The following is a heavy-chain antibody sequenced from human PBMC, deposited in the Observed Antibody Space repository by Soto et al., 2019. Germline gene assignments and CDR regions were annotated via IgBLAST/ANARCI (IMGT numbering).Heavy chain of an antibody. Sequence: GGSLRLSCAASGFTFRTYAMNWVRQAPGKGLEWISAISGSGSFTHYADSVRGRFTISRDNSQNQLYLQMNNLRGDDTAMYYCAKIPTGSGSSKFDYWGQGIQVTVSS. CDR3: AKIPTGSGSSKFDY. D-gene: IGHD3-10*01. V-gene: IGHV3-23*01. CDR1: GFTFRTYA. J-gene: IGHJ4*02. CDR2: ISGSGSFT.